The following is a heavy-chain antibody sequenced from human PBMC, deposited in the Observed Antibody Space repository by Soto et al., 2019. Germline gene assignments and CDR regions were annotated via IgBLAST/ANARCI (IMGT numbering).Heavy chain of an antibody. V-gene: IGHV3-30*18. Sequence: GGSLRLSCAASRFSFSTYVMHWVRQAPGKGLEWVAVISYDGSEKYYADSVKGRFTISRDNSKNTLYLEMNSLTTEDTAVYYCAKDWIYSYATDAFDIWGQGTMVTVSS. CDR1: RFSFSTYV. D-gene: IGHD3-16*01. CDR3: AKDWIYSYATDAFDI. CDR2: ISYDGSEK. J-gene: IGHJ3*02.